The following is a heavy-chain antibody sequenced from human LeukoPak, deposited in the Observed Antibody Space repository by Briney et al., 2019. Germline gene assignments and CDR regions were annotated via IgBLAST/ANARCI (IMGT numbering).Heavy chain of an antibody. CDR3: ARMGDSIPFDY. V-gene: IGHV1-69*04. CDR1: GGTFSSYA. D-gene: IGHD2-21*02. CDR2: IIPIFGIA. J-gene: IGHJ4*02. Sequence: ASVKVSCKASGGTFSSYAISWVRQAPGQGLEWMGRIIPIFGIANYAQKFQGRVTITADKSTSTAYMELSSLRSEDTAMYYCARMGDSIPFDYWGQGTLVTVSS.